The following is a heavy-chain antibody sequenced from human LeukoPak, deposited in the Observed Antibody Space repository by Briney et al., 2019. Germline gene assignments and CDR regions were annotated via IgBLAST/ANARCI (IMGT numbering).Heavy chain of an antibody. V-gene: IGHV4-59*08. Sequence: SETLSLTCTVSGGSISSYYWSWIRQPPGKGLEWIGYIYYSGSTNYNPSLKSRVTISVDTSKNQFSLKLSSVTAADTAVYYCARHAKTGTKGYYYYYGMDVWGQGTTVTVSS. D-gene: IGHD1-7*01. J-gene: IGHJ6*02. CDR3: ARHAKTGTKGYYYYYGMDV. CDR2: IYYSGST. CDR1: GGSISSYY.